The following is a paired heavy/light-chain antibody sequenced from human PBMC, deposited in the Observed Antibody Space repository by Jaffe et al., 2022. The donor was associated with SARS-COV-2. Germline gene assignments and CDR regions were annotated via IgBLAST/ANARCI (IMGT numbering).Heavy chain of an antibody. Sequence: QISLKESGPTLVKPTETLTLTCSFSGFTLTTSGVGVGWIRQPPGKALEWLALSNWDGDKHYSPSLKSRLTITKDTSRNQVVLTMTNVDPVDTGTYYCVHRLDYSDRWKPYYFDYWGQGALVTVSS. CDR3: VHRLDYSDRWKPYYFDY. J-gene: IGHJ4*02. CDR2: SNWDGDK. V-gene: IGHV2-5*02. CDR1: GFTLTTSGVG. D-gene: IGHD3-10*01.
Light chain of an antibody. V-gene: IGLV2-8*01. J-gene: IGLJ2*01. Sequence: QSALTQPPSASGSPGQSVTMSCTGTSSDVGGYNYVSWYQQHPGKAPKLMIYEVSRRPSGVPDRFSGSKSGNTASLTVSGLQADDEADYYCSSYASSNDLLFGGGTKLTVL. CDR1: SSDVGGYNY. CDR2: EVS. CDR3: SSYASSNDLL.